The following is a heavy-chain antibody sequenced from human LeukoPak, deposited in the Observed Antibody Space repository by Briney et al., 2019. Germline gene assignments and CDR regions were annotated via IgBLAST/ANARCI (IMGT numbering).Heavy chain of an antibody. D-gene: IGHD5-18*01. CDR2: IISGGGHT. Sequence: PGGSLRLSCAASGFTFSTYAMHWVRQAPGKGLEWVSTIISGGGHTYYGDSVKGRFSISRDNSKNTLYLQMNSLRAEDTAVYYCAKCRGIQLFYYYMDVWGKGTTVTVSS. J-gene: IGHJ6*03. V-gene: IGHV3-23*01. CDR3: AKCRGIQLFYYYMDV. CDR1: GFTFSTYA.